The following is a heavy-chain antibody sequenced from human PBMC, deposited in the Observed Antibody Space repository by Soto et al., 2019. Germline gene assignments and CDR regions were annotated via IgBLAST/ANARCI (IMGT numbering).Heavy chain of an antibody. CDR3: ATQEVGGSYVYTFDP. CDR2: IYYSGST. J-gene: IGHJ5*02. CDR1: GGSITSSSYY. Sequence: QLHLRESGPGLVKPSETLSLTCTVSGGSITSSSYYWGWIRQPPGKGLEWIGSIYYSGSTYYNPSLKGRVTISVDTSKNQCSLKLNSVTAADTAVYYCATQEVGGSYVYTFDPWGQGTLVTVSS. D-gene: IGHD1-26*01. V-gene: IGHV4-39*01.